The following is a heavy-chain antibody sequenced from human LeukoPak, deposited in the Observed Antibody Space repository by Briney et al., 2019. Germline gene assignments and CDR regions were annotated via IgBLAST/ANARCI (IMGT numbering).Heavy chain of an antibody. D-gene: IGHD3-10*01. J-gene: IGHJ4*02. CDR2: NSAYNGNT. CDR1: GYTFTSYG. Sequence: ASVKVSCKASGYTFTSYGISWVRQAPGQGLEWMGWNSAYNGNTNYAQKLQGRVTMTTDTSTSTAYMELRSLRSDDTAVYYCASPYYGSGSYLYWGQGTLVTVSS. CDR3: ASPYYGSGSYLY. V-gene: IGHV1-18*01.